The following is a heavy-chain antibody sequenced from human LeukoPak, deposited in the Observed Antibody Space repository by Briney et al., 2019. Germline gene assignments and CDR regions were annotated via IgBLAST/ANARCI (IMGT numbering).Heavy chain of an antibody. CDR2: IIPIFGTT. J-gene: IGHJ4*02. Sequence: SVKVSCKASGGTFSSYTISWVRQAPGQGLEWMGGIIPIFGTTNYAQKFQGRVSITADKSTSTTYMQLSSLRSEDTAVYYCARVPYYDSSGYHFDYWGRGTLVTVSS. V-gene: IGHV1-69*06. D-gene: IGHD3-22*01. CDR3: ARVPYYDSSGYHFDY. CDR1: GGTFSSYT.